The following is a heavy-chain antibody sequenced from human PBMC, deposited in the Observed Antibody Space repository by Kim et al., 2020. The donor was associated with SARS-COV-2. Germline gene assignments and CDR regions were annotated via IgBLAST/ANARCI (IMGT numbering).Heavy chain of an antibody. V-gene: IGHV3-7*03. Sequence: GGSLRLSCAASGFTFSSYWMSWVRQAPGKGLEWVANIKQDGSEKYYVDSVKGRFTISRDNAKNSLYLQMNSLRAEDTAVYYCAREMITGEGAFDIWGQGTMVTVSS. CDR1: GFTFSSYW. D-gene: IGHD7-27*01. CDR2: IKQDGSEK. J-gene: IGHJ3*02. CDR3: AREMITGEGAFDI.